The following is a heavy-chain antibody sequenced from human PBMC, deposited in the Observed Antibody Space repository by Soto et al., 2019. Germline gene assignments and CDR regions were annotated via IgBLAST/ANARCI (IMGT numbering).Heavy chain of an antibody. V-gene: IGHV4-34*01. CDR3: ARGRPTPLAWVRPQWRLGAGIDDY. CDR2: INHSGST. Sequence: TSETLSLTCAVYGGSFSGYYWSWIRQPPGKGLEWIGEINHSGSTNYNPSLKSRVTISVDTSKNQFSLKLSSVTAADTAVYYCARGRPTPLAWVRPQWRLGAGIDDYWGQGTLVTVSS. J-gene: IGHJ4*02. CDR1: GGSFSGYY. D-gene: IGHD6-19*01.